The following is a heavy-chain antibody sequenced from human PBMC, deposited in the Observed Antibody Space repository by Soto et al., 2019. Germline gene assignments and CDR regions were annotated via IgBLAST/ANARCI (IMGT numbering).Heavy chain of an antibody. CDR3: ARVRNNNDKRLDV. D-gene: IGHD2-8*01. CDR1: GITLAAHG. Sequence: QEQLVESGGGMVHPRTSLRLSCVTSGITLAAHGMHWVRQAPGKGLEWVALSWYDGKTFYGDSVKGRFTISRDTSTVFLDMRSLRPDDTAVYFCARVRNNNDKRLDVWGQGTTVTVS. J-gene: IGHJ6*02. CDR2: SWYDGKT. V-gene: IGHV3-33*01.